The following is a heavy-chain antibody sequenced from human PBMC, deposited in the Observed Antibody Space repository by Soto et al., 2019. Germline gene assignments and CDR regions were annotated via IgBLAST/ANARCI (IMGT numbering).Heavy chain of an antibody. V-gene: IGHV4-59*01. CDR1: GGSFSSDY. CDR2: IYFSGVT. D-gene: IGHD6-13*01. Sequence: PSETLSLTCTISGGSFSSDYWTWIRQPPGKGLEWIGYIYFSGVTNYNPSLKSRVTISVDTSKNQFSLKLSSVTAADTAVYYCASSNIAAAGFYYYGMDVWGRGTTVTVSS. J-gene: IGHJ6*02. CDR3: ASSNIAAAGFYYYGMDV.